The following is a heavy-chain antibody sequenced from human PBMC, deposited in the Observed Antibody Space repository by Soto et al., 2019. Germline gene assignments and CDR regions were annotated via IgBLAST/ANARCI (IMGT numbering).Heavy chain of an antibody. CDR3: ARGAVSVAGTFWFDP. D-gene: IGHD1-1*01. V-gene: IGHV1-18*01. Sequence: ASVKVSCKASGYSFTIYGISWVRQAPGQGLEWMGWISAYNGNTNYAQKLQGRVTMTTDTSTSTAYMELSSLRSDDTAVYYCARGAVSVAGTFWFDPWGQGTLVTVSS. CDR1: GYSFTIYG. CDR2: ISAYNGNT. J-gene: IGHJ5*02.